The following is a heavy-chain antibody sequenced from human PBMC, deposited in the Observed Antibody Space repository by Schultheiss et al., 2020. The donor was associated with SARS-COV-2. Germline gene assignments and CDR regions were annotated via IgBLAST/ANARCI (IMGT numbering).Heavy chain of an antibody. CDR2: IDHSGST. J-gene: IGHJ6*02. V-gene: IGHV4-34*01. CDR1: GFTFSSYA. Sequence: GSLRLSCAASGFTFSSYAMSWVRQAPGKGLEWIGEIDHSGSTYYNPSLKGRVTISEDTSKARISLNLTSITAADTAVYYCAREVYQPGGAWYYYYGMDVWGQGTTVTVSS. D-gene: IGHD2-2*01. CDR3: AREVYQPGGAWYYYYGMDV.